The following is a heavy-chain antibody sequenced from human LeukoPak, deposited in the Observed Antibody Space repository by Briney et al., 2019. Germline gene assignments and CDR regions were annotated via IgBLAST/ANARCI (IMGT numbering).Heavy chain of an antibody. CDR2: INASGST. Sequence: SETLSLTCTVSGGAISSGSYYWSWIRQPAGKGLEWIGRINASGSTHYNPSLKGRVTISVDTSKNQFSLRLTSVTAADTAVYYCARETGSTVFDSWGQGALVSVSS. CDR3: ARETGSTVFDS. V-gene: IGHV4-61*02. D-gene: IGHD4-17*01. CDR1: GGAISSGSYY. J-gene: IGHJ4*02.